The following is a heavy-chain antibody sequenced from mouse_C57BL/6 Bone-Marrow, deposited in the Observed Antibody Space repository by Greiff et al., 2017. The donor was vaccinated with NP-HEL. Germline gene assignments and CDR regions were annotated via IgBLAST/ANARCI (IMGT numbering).Heavy chain of an antibody. V-gene: IGHV1-19*01. Sequence: VQLKESGPVLVKPGASVKMSCKASGYTFTDYYMNWVKQSHGKSLEWIGVINPYNGGTSYNQKFKGKATLTVDKSSSTAYMELNSLTSEDSAVYYCAREGYYSMDYWGQGTSVTVSS. CDR1: GYTFTDYY. CDR2: INPYNGGT. CDR3: AREGYYSMDY. J-gene: IGHJ4*01.